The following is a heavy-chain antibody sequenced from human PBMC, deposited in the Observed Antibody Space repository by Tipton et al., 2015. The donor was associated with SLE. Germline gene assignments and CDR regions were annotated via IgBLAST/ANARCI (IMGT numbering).Heavy chain of an antibody. J-gene: IGHJ4*02. D-gene: IGHD3-22*01. V-gene: IGHV4-39*01. CDR3: ARLAHYNSNWYLGV. Sequence: TLSLTCTVSGGSISSSSYYWGWIRQPPGKGLEWIGSIYYSGSTYYNPSLKSRVTISVDTSKNQFSLRLRSVTAADTAVYYCARLAHYNSNWYLGVWGQGSLVTVSS. CDR2: IYYSGST. CDR1: GGSISSSSYY.